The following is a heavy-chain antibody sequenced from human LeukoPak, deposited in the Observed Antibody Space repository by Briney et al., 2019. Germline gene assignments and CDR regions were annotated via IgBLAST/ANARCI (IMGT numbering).Heavy chain of an antibody. D-gene: IGHD1-14*01. Sequence: SETLSLTCTVSGGSISSSSYYWAWIRQPPGKGLEWIGSIYYSGSTYYNPSLKSRVTISLDTSKNQFSLKLSSVTAADTAVYYCAPRHRRLLAYDIWGQGTLVTVSS. CDR2: IYYSGST. V-gene: IGHV4-39*01. CDR3: APRHRRLLAYDI. CDR1: GGSISSSSYY. J-gene: IGHJ3*02.